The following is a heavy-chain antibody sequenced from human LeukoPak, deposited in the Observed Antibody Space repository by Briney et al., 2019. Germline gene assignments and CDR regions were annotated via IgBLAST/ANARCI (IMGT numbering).Heavy chain of an antibody. CDR2: ISGSSYNK. CDR1: GFTFSNYA. CDR3: GVGASSASEFDY. Sequence: GRSLRLSCAASGFTFSNYALHWVRQAPGKGLEWISLISGSSYNKYYAESLKGRVTISGDNAKNSLYLQMNSLRAEDTAVYYCGVGASSASEFDYWGQGTLVTVS. V-gene: IGHV3-21*01. D-gene: IGHD1-26*01. J-gene: IGHJ4*02.